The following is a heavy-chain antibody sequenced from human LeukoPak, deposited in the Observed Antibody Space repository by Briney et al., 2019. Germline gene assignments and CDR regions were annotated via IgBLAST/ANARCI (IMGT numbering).Heavy chain of an antibody. CDR2: ISSSSSYI. CDR3: ARAGEGLPSFFDY. J-gene: IGHJ4*02. D-gene: IGHD7-27*01. CDR1: GITFSSYW. Sequence: PGGSLRLSCAASGITFSSYWMHWVRQAPGKGLEWVSSISSSSSYIYYADSVKGRFTISRDNAKNSLYLQMNSLRAEDTAVYYCARAGEGLPSFFDYWGQGTLVTVSS. V-gene: IGHV3-21*01.